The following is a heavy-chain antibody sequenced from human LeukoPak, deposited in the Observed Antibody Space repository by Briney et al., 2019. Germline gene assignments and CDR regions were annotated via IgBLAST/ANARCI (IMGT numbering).Heavy chain of an antibody. CDR1: TFTFSSYA. J-gene: IGHJ4*02. CDR2: ISSSSSYI. Sequence: GGSLRLSCAASTFTFSSYAMSWVRQAPGKGLEWVSSISSSSSYIYYADSVKGRFTISRDNAKNSLYLQMNSLRAEDTAVYYCARDRDGYDFDYWGQGTLVTVSS. CDR3: ARDRDGYDFDY. D-gene: IGHD5-12*01. V-gene: IGHV3-21*01.